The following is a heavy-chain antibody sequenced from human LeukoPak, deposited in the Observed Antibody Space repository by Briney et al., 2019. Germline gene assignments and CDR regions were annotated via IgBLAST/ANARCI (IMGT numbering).Heavy chain of an antibody. Sequence: GGSLRLSCAASGFTFSSYWMSWVRQAPGKGLEWVANIKQDGTEKYYVDSVKGRLTISRDNAKNSLYLQMSSLRAEDTAVYYCARDHCSGGSCYSLADAFDIWGQGTLVTVSS. CDR2: IKQDGTEK. J-gene: IGHJ3*02. D-gene: IGHD2-15*01. CDR1: GFTFSSYW. V-gene: IGHV3-7*01. CDR3: ARDHCSGGSCYSLADAFDI.